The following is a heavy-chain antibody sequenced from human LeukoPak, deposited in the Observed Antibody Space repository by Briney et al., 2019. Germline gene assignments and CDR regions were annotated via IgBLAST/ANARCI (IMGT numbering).Heavy chain of an antibody. Sequence: SETLSLTCTVSGGSISNYFWGWIRHPPGKGLEGIGYISNSGRTIYNPSLRSRVTMSVDTSKNQFSLKLRSVTAADTAVFFCARRARYSSTWYDGFDIWGQGTMVTVSS. D-gene: IGHD6-13*01. J-gene: IGHJ3*02. V-gene: IGHV4-4*09. CDR2: ISNSGRT. CDR1: GGSISNYF. CDR3: ARRARYSSTWYDGFDI.